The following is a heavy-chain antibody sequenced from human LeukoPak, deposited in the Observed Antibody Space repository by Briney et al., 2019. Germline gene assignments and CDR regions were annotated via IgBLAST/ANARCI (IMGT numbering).Heavy chain of an antibody. D-gene: IGHD1-1*01. CDR1: GFTFSDAW. Sequence: PGGSLRLSCAASGFTFSDAWMSWVRQAPGKGLEWVGRIRTKTYGGTTDYAAPVKGRFTVSRDNSKNTLYLQMNSLRAEDTAVYYCAKDGRGDWNEFFPLYYFDYWGQGTLVTVSS. J-gene: IGHJ4*02. V-gene: IGHV3-15*01. CDR2: IRTKTYGGTT. CDR3: AKDGRGDWNEFFPLYYFDY.